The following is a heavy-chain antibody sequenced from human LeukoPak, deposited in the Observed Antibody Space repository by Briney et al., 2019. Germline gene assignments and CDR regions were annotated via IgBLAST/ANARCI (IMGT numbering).Heavy chain of an antibody. V-gene: IGHV1-8*01. D-gene: IGHD4-17*01. Sequence: GASVKVSCKASGYTFTSYDISWVRQATGQGLEWMGWMNPNSGNTGYAQKFQGGVTMTRNTSISTAYMELSSLRSEDTAVYYCARGFGDYGDYVDYWGQGTLVTVSS. CDR1: GYTFTSYD. J-gene: IGHJ4*02. CDR3: ARGFGDYGDYVDY. CDR2: MNPNSGNT.